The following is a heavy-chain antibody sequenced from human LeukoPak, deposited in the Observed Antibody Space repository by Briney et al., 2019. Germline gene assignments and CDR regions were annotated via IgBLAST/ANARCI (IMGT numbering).Heavy chain of an antibody. Sequence: GGSLRLSCAASGFTFSIFWMHWVRQAPGKGLVWVSCINGDGSVTGYAGSAKGRFTISRDNAKNTLYLQMNSLRAEDTAVYYCTRGTSTRSDYWGPGTLVTVSS. CDR1: GFTFSIFW. CDR2: INGDGSVT. D-gene: IGHD1-14*01. V-gene: IGHV3-74*01. CDR3: TRGTSTRSDY. J-gene: IGHJ4*02.